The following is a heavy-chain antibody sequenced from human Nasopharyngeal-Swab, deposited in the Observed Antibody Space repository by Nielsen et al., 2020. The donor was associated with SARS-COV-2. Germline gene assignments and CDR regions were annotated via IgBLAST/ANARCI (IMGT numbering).Heavy chain of an antibody. D-gene: IGHD3-22*01. J-gene: IGHJ4*02. CDR2: INPSGGST. CDR3: AREFTYYYDSSGYSAFDY. CDR1: GYTFTSYY. V-gene: IGHV1-46*01. Sequence: ASVQVSCKASGYTFTSYYMHWVRQAPGQGLEWMGIINPSGGSTSYAQKFQGRVTMTRDTSTSTVYMELSSLRSEDTAVYYCAREFTYYYDSSGYSAFDYWGQGTLVTVSS.